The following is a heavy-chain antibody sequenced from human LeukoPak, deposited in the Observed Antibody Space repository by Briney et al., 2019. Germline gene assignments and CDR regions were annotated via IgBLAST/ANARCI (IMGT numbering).Heavy chain of an antibody. D-gene: IGHD1-26*01. CDR2: ISYDGSNK. Sequence: GGSLRLSCAASGFTFSSYAMHWVRQAPGKGLEWVAVISYDGSNKYYADSVKGRFTISRDNSKNTLYLQMNSLRAEDTAVYYCARDTQGRQVGAYLGSYFDYWGQGTLVTVSS. J-gene: IGHJ4*02. V-gene: IGHV3-30-3*01. CDR3: ARDTQGRQVGAYLGSYFDY. CDR1: GFTFSSYA.